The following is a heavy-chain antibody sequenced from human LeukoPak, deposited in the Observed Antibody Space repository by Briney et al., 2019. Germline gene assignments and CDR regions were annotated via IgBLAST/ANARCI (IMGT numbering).Heavy chain of an antibody. V-gene: IGHV3-21*01. CDR3: ARDGGYSSSWWSY. J-gene: IGHJ4*02. D-gene: IGHD6-13*01. Sequence: GGSLRLSCAASGVTFSSYSMNWVRQAPGKGLEWVSSISSSSSYIYYADSVKGRFTISRDKAKNSLYLQMNSLRAEDTAVYYCARDGGYSSSWWSYWGQGTLVTVSS. CDR1: GVTFSSYS. CDR2: ISSSSSYI.